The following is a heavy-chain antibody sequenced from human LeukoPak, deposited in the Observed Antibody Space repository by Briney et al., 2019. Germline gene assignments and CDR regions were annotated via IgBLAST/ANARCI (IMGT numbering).Heavy chain of an antibody. CDR1: GDSVSSNSAA. V-gene: IGHV6-1*01. D-gene: IGHD2-2*01. CDR3: ARDLFLVVPAAIRKMDV. Sequence: SQTLSLTCAISGDSVSSNSAAWNWIRQSPSRGLEWLGRTYYRSKWYNDYAVSVKSRITINPDTSKNQFSLQLNSVTPEDTAVYYCARDLFLVVPAAIRKMDVWGKGTTVTISS. J-gene: IGHJ6*04. CDR2: TYYRSKWYN.